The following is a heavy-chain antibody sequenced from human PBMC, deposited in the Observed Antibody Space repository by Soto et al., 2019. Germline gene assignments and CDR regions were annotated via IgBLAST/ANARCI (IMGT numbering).Heavy chain of an antibody. CDR1: GFTFDDYG. CDR3: ARDPGGVTTESNYYYMDV. V-gene: IGHV3-20*01. D-gene: IGHD4-17*01. CDR2: INWNGGST. J-gene: IGHJ6*03. Sequence: EVQLVESGGGVVRPGGSLRLSCAASGFTFDDYGMSWVRQAPGKGLEWVAGINWNGGSTGYADSVKGRFTISRDNAKNSLYLQMNSLRAEDTALYHCARDPGGVTTESNYYYMDVWGKGTTVTVSS.